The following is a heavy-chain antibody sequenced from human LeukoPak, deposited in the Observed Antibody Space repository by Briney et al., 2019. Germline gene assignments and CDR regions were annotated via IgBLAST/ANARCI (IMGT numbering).Heavy chain of an antibody. CDR3: ARRYHYDSSGYYPFDY. V-gene: IGHV4-39*01. D-gene: IGHD3-22*01. CDR2: IYYSGST. CDR1: GGSISSSSYY. J-gene: IGHJ4*02. Sequence: PSETLSLTCTVSGGSISSSSYYWGWIRQPPGKGLEWIGSIYYSGSTHYNPSLKSRVTISVDTSKNQFSLKLSSVTAADTAVYYCARRYHYDSSGYYPFDYWGQGTLVTVSS.